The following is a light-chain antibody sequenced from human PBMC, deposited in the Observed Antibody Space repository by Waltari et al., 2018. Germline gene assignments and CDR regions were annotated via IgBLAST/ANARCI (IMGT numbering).Light chain of an antibody. CDR1: QSVSSSY. CDR3: QQYGSSSWT. CDR2: GAS. J-gene: IGKJ1*01. Sequence: EIVLTQSPGTLSLSPGERATLSCRASQSVSSSYVSWYQQKPGQAHRLLIYGASSRATGIPDRFSGSGSGTDFTLTISRLEPEDFAVYYCQQYGSSSWTFGQGTKVEIK. V-gene: IGKV3-20*01.